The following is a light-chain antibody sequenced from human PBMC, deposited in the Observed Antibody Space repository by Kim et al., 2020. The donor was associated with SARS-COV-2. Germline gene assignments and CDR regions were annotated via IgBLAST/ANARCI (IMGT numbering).Light chain of an antibody. CDR1: SSLRTY. J-gene: IGLJ2*01. V-gene: IGLV3-19*01. Sequence: TVRSTGCRGSSLRTYACWYQQKPGRAPALVIYGKNNSPAGITDRLSASTAGNKAALTITAAQLEDEDDDYYNSRYSSSNHVVFGGGTQLTVL. CDR2: GKN. CDR3: NSRYSSSNHVV.